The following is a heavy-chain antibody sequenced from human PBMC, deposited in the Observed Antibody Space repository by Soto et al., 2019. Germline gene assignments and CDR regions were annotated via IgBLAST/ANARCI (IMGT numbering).Heavy chain of an antibody. CDR1: GFTFSSYA. Sequence: QVQLVESGGGVVQPGRSLRLSCAASGFTFSSYAMHWVRQAPGKGLEWVAVISYDGSSKYYADSVKGQFTISRDTSKNSLYLQMNSLKAEDTAVYYCAKSGGLLLDYWGQGTLVTVSS. D-gene: IGHD2-15*01. CDR3: AKSGGLLLDY. CDR2: ISYDGSSK. J-gene: IGHJ4*02. V-gene: IGHV3-30-3*02.